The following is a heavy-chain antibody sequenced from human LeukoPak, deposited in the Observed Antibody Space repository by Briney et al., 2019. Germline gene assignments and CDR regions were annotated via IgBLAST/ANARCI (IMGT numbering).Heavy chain of an antibody. Sequence: GASAKVSCKASGYTFTSYDINWVRQATGHGLEWMGWMNPNSGNTGYAQKFQGRVTMTRNTSISTAYMELSSLRSEDTAVYYCARALRVYYYDSSGDRQGDYWGHGTLVTVSS. CDR1: GYTFTSYD. CDR2: MNPNSGNT. D-gene: IGHD3-22*01. V-gene: IGHV1-8*01. J-gene: IGHJ4*01. CDR3: ARALRVYYYDSSGDRQGDY.